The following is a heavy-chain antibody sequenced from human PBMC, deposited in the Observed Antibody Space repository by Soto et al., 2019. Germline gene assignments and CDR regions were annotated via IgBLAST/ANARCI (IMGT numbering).Heavy chain of an antibody. D-gene: IGHD5-18*01. CDR2: IKPISGDT. CDR3: ARGSSTAGVKVGNDS. J-gene: IGHJ4*02. Sequence: ASVKVSCKASGYSFTGYFLHWVRQAPGQGLEWMGWIKPISGDTDYAQKFQDRVTLTRDTSFDTAYMELSRLTSDDTAVYYCARGSSTAGVKVGNDSWGQGTLVAVSS. CDR1: GYSFTGYF. V-gene: IGHV1-2*02.